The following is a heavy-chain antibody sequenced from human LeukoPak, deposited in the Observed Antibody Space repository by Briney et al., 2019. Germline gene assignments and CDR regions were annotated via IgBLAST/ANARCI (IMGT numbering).Heavy chain of an antibody. CDR3: AKYRLDANYYGSTFDI. CDR1: GFDFINYA. V-gene: IGHV3-23*01. D-gene: IGHD3-10*01. Sequence: GGSLRLSCAASGFDFINYAMSWVRQAPGKGLEWVSSISDSAGTTYYADSVKGRYTISRDNSKSALYLQMNRLRVEDTAVYYCAKYRLDANYYGSTFDIWGQGTMVTVSS. CDR2: ISDSAGTT. J-gene: IGHJ3*02.